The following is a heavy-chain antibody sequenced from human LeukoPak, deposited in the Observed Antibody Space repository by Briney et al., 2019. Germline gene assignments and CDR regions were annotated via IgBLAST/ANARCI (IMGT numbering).Heavy chain of an antibody. V-gene: IGHV3-49*04. J-gene: IGHJ4*02. CDR1: GFTFGDYA. CDR3: ARDGGSGWSFDY. Sequence: GRSLRLSCIVSGFTFGDYAMRWVRQAPGKGLEWVGFIRSKGFGGTTDYAASVKGRFSISRDDSKSIVYLQMDSLKTEDTAVYYCARDGGSGWSFDYWGQGILVAVSS. D-gene: IGHD6-19*01. CDR2: IRSKGFGGTT.